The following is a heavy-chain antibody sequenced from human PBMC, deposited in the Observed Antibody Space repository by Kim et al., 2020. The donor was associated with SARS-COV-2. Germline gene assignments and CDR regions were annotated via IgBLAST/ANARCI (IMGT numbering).Heavy chain of an antibody. J-gene: IGHJ4*02. CDR1: GFTFSSYA. CDR3: ARDGPERWLQLGYFDY. CDR2: ISYDGSNK. V-gene: IGHV3-30*04. Sequence: GGSLRLSCAASGFTFSSYAMHWVRQVPGKGLEWVAVISYDGSNKYYADSVKGRFTISRDNSKNTLYLQMNSLRAEDTAVYYCARDGPERWLQLGYFDYWGQGTLVTVSS. D-gene: IGHD5-12*01.